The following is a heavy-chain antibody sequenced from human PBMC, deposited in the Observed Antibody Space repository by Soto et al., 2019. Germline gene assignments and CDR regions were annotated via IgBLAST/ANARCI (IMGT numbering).Heavy chain of an antibody. CDR1: GYSFTSYW. V-gene: IGHV5-10-1*01. J-gene: IGHJ6*02. Sequence: PGESLKISCKVSGYSFTSYWISWVRQMPGKGLEWMGRIDPSDSYTNYSPSFQGHVTISADKSISTAYMELSSLRSEDTAVYYCASLSSGWYTRFSYGMDVWGQGTTVTVSS. CDR2: IDPSDSYT. CDR3: ASLSSGWYTRFSYGMDV. D-gene: IGHD6-19*01.